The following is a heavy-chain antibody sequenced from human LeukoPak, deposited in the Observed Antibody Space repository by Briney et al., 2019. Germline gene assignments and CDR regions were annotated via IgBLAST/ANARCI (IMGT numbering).Heavy chain of an antibody. CDR2: INSDGSTT. CDR3: ARVLRYCSGGNCYSGGLGYMDV. J-gene: IGHJ6*03. CDR1: GFTFSSYW. Sequence: GGSLRLSCAASGFTFSSYWMHWVRQAPGKGLVWVSRINSDGSTTSSADSVKGRVTISRDNAKNSLFLQMNSLRAEDTAVYYCARVLRYCSGGNCYSGGLGYMDVWGKGTTVTISS. D-gene: IGHD2-15*01. V-gene: IGHV3-74*01.